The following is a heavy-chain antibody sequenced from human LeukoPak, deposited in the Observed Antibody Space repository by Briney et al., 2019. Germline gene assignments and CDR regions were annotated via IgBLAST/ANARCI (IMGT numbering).Heavy chain of an antibody. CDR1: GYSISSGYY. D-gene: IGHD6-6*01. V-gene: IGHV4-38-2*02. J-gene: IGHJ4*02. CDR2: IYHSGST. Sequence: SETLSLTCTASGYSISSGYYWGWIRQPPGKGLEWIGSIYHSGSTYYNPSLKSRVTISVDTSKNQFSLKLSSVTAADTAVYYCARDLGGRSIFDYWGQGTLVTVSS. CDR3: ARDLGGRSIFDY.